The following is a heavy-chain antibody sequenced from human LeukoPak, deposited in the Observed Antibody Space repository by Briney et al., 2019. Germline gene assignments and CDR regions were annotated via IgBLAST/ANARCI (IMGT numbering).Heavy chain of an antibody. CDR3: ARADCSGGSCYAARNWFDP. Sequence: SVKISCTASGGTFRSYAISWVSHTPGHGVEWMGGIIPIFGTANYAQKFQGRVTITADASTSTAYMELSSRRSEDTAVYYCARADCSGGSCYAARNWFDPWGQGTLVTVSS. J-gene: IGHJ5*02. CDR2: IIPIFGTA. V-gene: IGHV1-69*13. CDR1: GGTFRSYA. D-gene: IGHD2-15*01.